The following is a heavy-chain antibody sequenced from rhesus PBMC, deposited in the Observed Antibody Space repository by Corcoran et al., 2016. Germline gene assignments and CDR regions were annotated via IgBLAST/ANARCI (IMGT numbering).Heavy chain of an antibody. V-gene: IGHV4-173*01. D-gene: IGHD1-26*01. CDR1: GGSISSHY. CDR3: ARGSIIGRPNYYGFDS. Sequence: QLQLQESGPGPVKPSETLSLTCAVSGGSISSHYWSWIRPPPGKELEWIGLITESGWSTDYNSSLWNRVTISTATSKNQLSLKLISVTAADTAVYFCARGSIIGRPNYYGFDSWGQGVVVTVSS. J-gene: IGHJ6*01. CDR2: ITESGWST.